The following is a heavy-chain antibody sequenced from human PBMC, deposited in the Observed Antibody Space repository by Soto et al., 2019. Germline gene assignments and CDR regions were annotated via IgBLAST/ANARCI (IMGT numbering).Heavy chain of an antibody. CDR1: GGSFSGYY. Sequence: WETLSLTCAVHGGSFSGYYWSWIRQPPGKGLEWIGDINQVGSTNFNPSLESRLTISVDTSKKEYSLKLTSVTAADTAVYFCARGPHYYESSGQSPSDYWGQGTLVTVSS. J-gene: IGHJ4*02. V-gene: IGHV4-34*01. CDR2: INQVGST. D-gene: IGHD3-22*01. CDR3: ARGPHYYESSGQSPSDY.